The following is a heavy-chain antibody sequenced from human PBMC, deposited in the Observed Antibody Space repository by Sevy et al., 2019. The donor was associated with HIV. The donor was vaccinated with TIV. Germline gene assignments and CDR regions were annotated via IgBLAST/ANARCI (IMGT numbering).Heavy chain of an antibody. CDR2: ISSSGSPI. Sequence: GGSLSLSCAASGFTFSSYEMNWVRQAPGKGLEWVSYISSSGSPIYYADSMKGGFTISRDNAKNSLYLQMNSLRAEDTGVYYCARDLPGDSMMDVWGQGTTVTVSS. CDR1: GFTFSSYE. D-gene: IGHD3-16*01. CDR3: ARDLPGDSMMDV. J-gene: IGHJ6*02. V-gene: IGHV3-48*03.